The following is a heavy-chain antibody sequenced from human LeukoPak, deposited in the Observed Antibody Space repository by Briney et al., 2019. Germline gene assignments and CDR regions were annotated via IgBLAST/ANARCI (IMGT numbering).Heavy chain of an antibody. Sequence: PSETLSLTCSVSDGSMISYHWSWIRQPAGKGLEWIGRIYTTGSTDYNPSLMSRVTMLVDTSKNQFSLKLRSVTAADTAVYYCARAERTVNVFDSWGQGTIVTVSS. V-gene: IGHV4-4*07. CDR1: DGSMISYH. J-gene: IGHJ3*01. D-gene: IGHD3-10*02. CDR2: IYTTGST. CDR3: ARAERTVNVFDS.